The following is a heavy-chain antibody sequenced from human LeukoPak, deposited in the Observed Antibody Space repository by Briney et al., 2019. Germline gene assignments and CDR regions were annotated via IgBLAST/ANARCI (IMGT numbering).Heavy chain of an antibody. V-gene: IGHV3-30*03. CDR2: ISYDGSNK. CDR3: ARARGGYDLDY. Sequence: PGGSLRLSCAASGFTFSSYGMHWVRQAPGKGLEWVAVISYDGSNKYYADSVKGRFTISRDNVKNSLYLQMNSLRVEDTAVYYCARARGGYDLDYWGQGTLVTVSS. D-gene: IGHD5-12*01. J-gene: IGHJ4*02. CDR1: GFTFSSYG.